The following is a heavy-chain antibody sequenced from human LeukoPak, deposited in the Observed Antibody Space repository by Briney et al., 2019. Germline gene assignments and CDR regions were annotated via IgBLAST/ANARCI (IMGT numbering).Heavy chain of an antibody. CDR2: IYSGGST. CDR3: ARDDPHDAFDI. CDR1: GFTVSSNY. J-gene: IGHJ3*02. V-gene: IGHV3-66*01. Sequence: GGSLRLSCAASGFTVSSNYMSWVRQAPGKGLEWVSVIYSGGSTYYADSVKGRFTISRDNYKNTLYLQMNSLRAEDTAVYYCARDDPHDAFDIWGQGTMVTVSS.